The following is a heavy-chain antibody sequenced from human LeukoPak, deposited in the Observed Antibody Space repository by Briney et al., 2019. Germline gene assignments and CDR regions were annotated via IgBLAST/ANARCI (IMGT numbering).Heavy chain of an antibody. CDR1: GFTFSGYA. V-gene: IGHV3-23*01. CDR2: IGSDSSYT. D-gene: IGHD7-27*01. CDR3: ADPGAQADF. J-gene: IGHJ4*02. Sequence: TGGSLRLSCAASGFTFSGYAMSWIRQAPGKGLEWVSTIGSDSSYTYYTDPVKGRFTNSRDNSKNTVYLQMNSLRVDDTAVYYCADPGAQADFWGLGTLVTVSS.